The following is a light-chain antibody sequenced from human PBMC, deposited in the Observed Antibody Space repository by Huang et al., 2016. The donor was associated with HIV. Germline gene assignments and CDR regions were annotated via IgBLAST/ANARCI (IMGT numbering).Light chain of an antibody. V-gene: IGKV3-15*01. CDR2: AAS. Sequence: ETVMTQSPVTLSVSPGDRASLSCRSSQIVSSHLAWYPQKPGQAPRLRIYAASTRATGVPARFSGSGAGTEFTLTISTLQSEDSAVYYCQQYNDFRSTFGPGTRVEIK. CDR3: QQYNDFRST. CDR1: QIVSSH. J-gene: IGKJ3*01.